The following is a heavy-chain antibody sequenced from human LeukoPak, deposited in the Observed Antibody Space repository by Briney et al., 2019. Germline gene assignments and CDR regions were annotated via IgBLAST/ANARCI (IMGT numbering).Heavy chain of an antibody. D-gene: IGHD4-17*01. J-gene: IGHJ4*02. CDR1: GFTFSSYG. CDR2: ISYDGSNK. V-gene: IGHV3-30*18. CDR3: AKDWDHDYGDYDHFL. Sequence: PGGSLRLSCAASGFTFSSYGMHWVRQAPGKGLEWVAVISYDGSNKYYADSVKGRFTISRDNSKNTLYLQMNSLRAEDTAVYYCAKDWDHDYGDYDHFLWGQGTLVTVSS.